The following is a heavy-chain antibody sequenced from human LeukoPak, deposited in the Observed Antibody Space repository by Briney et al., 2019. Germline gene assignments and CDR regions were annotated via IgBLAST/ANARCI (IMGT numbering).Heavy chain of an antibody. D-gene: IGHD3-22*01. V-gene: IGHV4-61*09. CDR2: IYTSGRT. CDR3: ARDPAYSYDSSAYWR. J-gene: IGHJ4*02. CDR1: GGSISSGSYY. Sequence: SQTLSLTCTVSGGSISSGSYYWSWIRQPAGKGLELIGHIYTSGRTNYNPSLKSRVTISVDTSKNQFSLKLTSVTAADTAVYYCARDPAYSYDSSAYWRWGQGTLVTVSS.